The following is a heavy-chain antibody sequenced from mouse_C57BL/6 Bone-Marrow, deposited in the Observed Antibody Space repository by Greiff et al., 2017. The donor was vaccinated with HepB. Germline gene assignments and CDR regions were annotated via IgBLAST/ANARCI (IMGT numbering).Heavy chain of an antibody. D-gene: IGHD2-10*02. V-gene: IGHV1-66*01. CDR1: GYSFTSYY. Sequence: QVQLKQSGPELVKPGASVKISCKASGYSFTSYYIHWVKQRPGQGLEWIGWIYPGSGNTKYNEKFKGKATLTADTSSSTAYMQLSSLTSEDSAVYYCASGYGNYYWYFDVWGTGTTVTVSS. J-gene: IGHJ1*03. CDR3: ASGYGNYYWYFDV. CDR2: IYPGSGNT.